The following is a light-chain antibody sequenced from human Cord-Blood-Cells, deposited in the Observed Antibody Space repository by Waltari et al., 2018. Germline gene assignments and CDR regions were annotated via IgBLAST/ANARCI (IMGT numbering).Light chain of an antibody. Sequence: ERVLTQSPGTLSLSPGERGTLSCRASHSVSSSDLAWYQQKPGQAPRLLIYGASSRATGSPDRFSGSGSGTDFTLTISRLEPEDFAVDDCQQYGSSALTFGGGTKVEIK. J-gene: IGKJ4*02. CDR1: HSVSSSD. CDR2: GAS. V-gene: IGKV3-20*01. CDR3: QQYGSSALT.